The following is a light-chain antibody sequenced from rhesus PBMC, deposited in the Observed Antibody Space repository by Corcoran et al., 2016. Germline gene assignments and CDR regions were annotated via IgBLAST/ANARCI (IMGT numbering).Light chain of an antibody. Sequence: EMVLTQSPATLSFSPGQPASLPFRTIARVCTLLAWSLQKPGQAPRPLGHGGDFRATANPDMGSGKGSRTEFTLTITSLETEDVGVYHCQQYNDLLWTFGQGTRVEIK. J-gene: IGKJ1*01. CDR3: QQYNDLLWT. CDR1: ARVCTL. CDR2: GGD. V-gene: IGKV3-40*03.